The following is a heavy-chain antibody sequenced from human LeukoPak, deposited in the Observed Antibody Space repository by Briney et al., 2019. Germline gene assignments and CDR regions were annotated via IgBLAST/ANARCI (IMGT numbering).Heavy chain of an antibody. CDR3: ARAGQQLVPYYFNY. CDR1: GFTFSNYA. J-gene: IGHJ4*02. D-gene: IGHD6-13*01. V-gene: IGHV3-23*01. Sequence: GGSLRLSCRVSGFTFSNYAMSWVRQAPGKGLEWVSGISGSGGSTYYTDSMKGRFTISRDNSKNTLYLQMNSLRADDTAVYFCARAGQQLVPYYFNYWGQGILVTVSS. CDR2: ISGSGGST.